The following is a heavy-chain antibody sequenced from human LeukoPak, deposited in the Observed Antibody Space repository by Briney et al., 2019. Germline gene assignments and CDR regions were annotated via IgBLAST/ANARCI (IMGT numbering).Heavy chain of an antibody. V-gene: IGHV3-23*01. J-gene: IGHJ4*02. Sequence: GGSLRLSCAASGFTFGGYAMSWVRQAPGKGLEWVSTASTRGTTTYYAASVKGRFTISRDNSKNTLYLQMNSLRAEDTAVYYCAKDLRVRWGGFDYWGQGTLVTVSS. CDR3: AKDLRVRWGGFDY. CDR2: ASTRGTTT. D-gene: IGHD3-16*01. CDR1: GFTFGGYA.